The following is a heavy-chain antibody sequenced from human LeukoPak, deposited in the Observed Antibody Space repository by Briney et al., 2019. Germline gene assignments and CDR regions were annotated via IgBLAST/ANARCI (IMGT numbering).Heavy chain of an antibody. CDR1: GFTFGDYA. V-gene: IGHV3-49*04. CDR2: IRSKAYGGTT. CDR3: TRGSGRRVDY. J-gene: IGHJ4*02. Sequence: PGGSLRLSCTASGFTFGDYAMSWARQAPGKGLEWVGFIRSKAYGGTTEYAASVKGRFTISRDDSKSIAYLQMNSLKTEDTAVYYCTRGSGRRVDYWGQGTLVTVSS. D-gene: IGHD3-3*01.